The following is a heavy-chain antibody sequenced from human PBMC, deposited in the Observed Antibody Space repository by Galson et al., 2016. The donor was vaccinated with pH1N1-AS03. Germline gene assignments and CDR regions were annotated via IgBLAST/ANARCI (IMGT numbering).Heavy chain of an antibody. CDR2: INSDGGSI. Sequence: SLRLSCAASGFTFSSYWMHWVRQAPGKGLVWVSRINSDGGSISYADSVKGRFTISRDNAKNTLYLQMNSLRAEDTAVYYCARGGGITMVRGVTVANLYYYYALDVWGQGTTVTVSS. J-gene: IGHJ6*02. V-gene: IGHV3-74*01. D-gene: IGHD3-10*01. CDR3: ARGGGITMVRGVTVANLYYYYALDV. CDR1: GFTFSSYW.